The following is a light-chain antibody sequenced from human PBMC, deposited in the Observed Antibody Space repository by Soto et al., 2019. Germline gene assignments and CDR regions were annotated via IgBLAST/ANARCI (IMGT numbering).Light chain of an antibody. CDR3: QQYGGSPRLT. Sequence: EIVFTQSPGTLSLSPGQRATLSCRASQSVSTNSLAWYQQKPGQAPRLIIYGTSSRATGIPDRFSGSGSGTDFTLTISRLEPEDFAVYYCQQYGGSPRLTFGGGTKVDIK. V-gene: IGKV3-20*01. J-gene: IGKJ4*01. CDR1: QSVSTNS. CDR2: GTS.